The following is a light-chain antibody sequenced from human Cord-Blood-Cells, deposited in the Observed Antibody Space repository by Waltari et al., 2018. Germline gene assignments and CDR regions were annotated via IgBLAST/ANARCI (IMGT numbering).Light chain of an antibody. V-gene: IGKV2-28*01. CDR3: MQALQTPWT. CDR1: QSLLHSNGYNY. CDR2: LGS. J-gene: IGKJ1*01. Sequence: DIVMTQSPLSLPVTPGEPASICCRSSQSLLHSNGYNYLDWYLQKPGQSPQVLIYLGSNRASGVPDRFSGSGSGTDFTLKISRVEAEDVGVYYCMQALQTPWTFGQGTKVEIK.